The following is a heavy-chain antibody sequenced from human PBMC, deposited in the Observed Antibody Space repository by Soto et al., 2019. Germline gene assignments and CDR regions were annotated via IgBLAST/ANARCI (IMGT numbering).Heavy chain of an antibody. CDR1: GGTFSSYA. CDR2: IIPIFGTA. Sequence: SVKVSCKASGGTFSSYAISWVRQAPGQGLEWMGGIIPIFGTANYAQKFQGRVTITADESTSTAYMELSSLRSEDTAVYYCARSNILATRGFDPWGQGTLVTVSS. D-gene: IGHD5-12*01. CDR3: ARSNILATRGFDP. J-gene: IGHJ5*02. V-gene: IGHV1-69*13.